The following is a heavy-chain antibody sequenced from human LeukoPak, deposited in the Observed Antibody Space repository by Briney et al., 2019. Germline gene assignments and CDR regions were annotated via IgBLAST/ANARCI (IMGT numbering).Heavy chain of an antibody. D-gene: IGHD3-22*01. CDR1: GYTFTGYY. J-gene: IGHJ4*02. CDR2: INPNSGGT. CDR3: ARFGDYYDSSGYSGY. Sequence: GASVKVSCKASGYTFTGYYMHWVRQAPGQGLEWMGRINPNSGGTNYAQKFQGRVTMTRDTSISTAYMEPSRLRSDDTAVYYCARFGDYYDSSGYSGYWGQGTLVTVSS. V-gene: IGHV1-2*06.